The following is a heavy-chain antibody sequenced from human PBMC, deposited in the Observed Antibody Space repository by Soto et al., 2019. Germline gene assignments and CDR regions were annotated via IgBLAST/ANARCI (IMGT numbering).Heavy chain of an antibody. Sequence: QVQLVQSGAELKKPGASVKVSCKASGYTFSNYDMNWVRQATGQGPEWIGWVNPNNGDTGYAQKFQGRVTLTTDISTTTAYMELTSLRSKDTAIYYCAKVSRKGSAIDFDYWGQGTLINVSS. D-gene: IGHD3-10*01. V-gene: IGHV1-8*01. CDR1: GYTFSNYD. CDR2: VNPNNGDT. J-gene: IGHJ4*02. CDR3: AKVSRKGSAIDFDY.